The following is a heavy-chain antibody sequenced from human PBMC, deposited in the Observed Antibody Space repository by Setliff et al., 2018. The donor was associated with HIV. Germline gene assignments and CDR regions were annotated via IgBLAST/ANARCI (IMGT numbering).Heavy chain of an antibody. CDR1: GFMFNIYE. Sequence: LSLSCAASGFMFNIYEMNWVRQAPGKGLEWVSYISSGSVNIFYADSVKGRFTISRDNAKNSLYLQMNSLRAEDAAIYYCARGSLRGVLALGMDVWGQGTTVTVSS. D-gene: IGHD3-10*01. V-gene: IGHV3-48*03. CDR2: ISSGSVNI. J-gene: IGHJ6*02. CDR3: ARGSLRGVLALGMDV.